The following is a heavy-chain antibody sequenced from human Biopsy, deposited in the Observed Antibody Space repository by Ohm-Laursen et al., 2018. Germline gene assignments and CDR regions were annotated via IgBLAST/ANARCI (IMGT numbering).Heavy chain of an antibody. Sequence: SLRLSCAATGFTFSGYAMSWVRQGPEKGLEWVSVVTGSGRSTYYTDSVKGRFSISRDNSKNTLSLQMNSLRVEDTAVYYCAKGRSGGTGHGNWFDPWGQGTLVIVSS. CDR1: GFTFSGYA. J-gene: IGHJ5*02. CDR3: AKGRSGGTGHGNWFDP. V-gene: IGHV3-23*01. D-gene: IGHD3-10*01. CDR2: VTGSGRST.